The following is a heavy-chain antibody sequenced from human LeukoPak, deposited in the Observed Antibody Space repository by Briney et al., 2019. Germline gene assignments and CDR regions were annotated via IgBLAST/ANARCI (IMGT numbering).Heavy chain of an antibody. D-gene: IGHD6-19*01. CDR2: IYSGGST. CDR3: ARASSGWYSHAFDI. Sequence: GGSLRLSCAPSGFTLSSNYMSSVREAPGEGLEWVSVIYSGGSTYYADSVKGRFTISRENSKNTLYLQMNSLRAEDTAVYYCARASSGWYSHAFDIWGQGTMVTASS. J-gene: IGHJ3*02. V-gene: IGHV3-66*01. CDR1: GFTLSSNY.